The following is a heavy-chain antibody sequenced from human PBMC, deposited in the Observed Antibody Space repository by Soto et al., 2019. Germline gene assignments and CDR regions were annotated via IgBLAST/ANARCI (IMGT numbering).Heavy chain of an antibody. D-gene: IGHD6-6*01. Sequence: EVQLVESGGGLVKPGRSLRLSCTASGFTFGDCAISWFRQAPGKGLEWVGFIRSRSYGGTTEYAASVKGRFTISRDDSKSIAYLQMNSLKSEDTAVYYCSRGYSNSYYYYYGMDVWGQGTTVTVSS. V-gene: IGHV3-49*05. J-gene: IGHJ6*02. CDR2: IRSRSYGGTT. CDR1: GFTFGDCA. CDR3: SRGYSNSYYYYYGMDV.